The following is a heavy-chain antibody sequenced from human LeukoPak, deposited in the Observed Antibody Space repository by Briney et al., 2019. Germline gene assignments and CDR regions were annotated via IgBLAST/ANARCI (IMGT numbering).Heavy chain of an antibody. CDR1: RYTFSSYD. J-gene: IGHJ6*03. CDR2: MNPNIGNA. CDR3: ARARYCSSTSCYNYYYYMDV. V-gene: IGHV1-8*01. D-gene: IGHD2-2*02. Sequence: ASVKVSCTASRYTFSSYDINWVRLAAGQGLEWMGWMNPNIGNAGYAQKFQGRISITRNTSISTAYTELSSLRSEDTAVYYCARARYCSSTSCYNYYYYMDVWGKGTTVTVSS.